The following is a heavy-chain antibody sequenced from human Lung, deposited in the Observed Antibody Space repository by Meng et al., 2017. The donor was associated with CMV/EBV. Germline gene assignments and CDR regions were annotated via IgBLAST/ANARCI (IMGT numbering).Heavy chain of an antibody. J-gene: IGHJ3*02. CDR1: GFTFSSYA. D-gene: IGHD3-22*01. CDR3: ARAASITMIVVVITPAGDAFDI. V-gene: IGHV3-30*04. CDR2: ISYDGSNK. Sequence: LSLTCAASGFTFSSYAMHWVRQAPGKGLEWVAVISYDGSNKYYADSVKGRFTISRDNSKNTLYLQMNSLRAEDTAVYYCARAASITMIVVVITPAGDAFDIWGQGTMVXVSS.